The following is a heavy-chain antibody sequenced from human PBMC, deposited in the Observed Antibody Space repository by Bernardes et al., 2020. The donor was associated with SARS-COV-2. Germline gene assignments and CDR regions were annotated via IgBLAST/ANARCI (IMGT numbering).Heavy chain of an antibody. Sequence: GGSLRLSCAASGFTFSSYAMSWVRLAPGKGLEWVSAMSGTGDSTYYADSVKGRFTISRDNSKNTLYLQMNSLRAEDTAVYYCAKEHYASGSYYSDNWGQGTLVTVSS. J-gene: IGHJ4*02. V-gene: IGHV3-23*01. CDR3: AKEHYASGSYYSDN. D-gene: IGHD3-10*01. CDR1: GFTFSSYA. CDR2: MSGTGDST.